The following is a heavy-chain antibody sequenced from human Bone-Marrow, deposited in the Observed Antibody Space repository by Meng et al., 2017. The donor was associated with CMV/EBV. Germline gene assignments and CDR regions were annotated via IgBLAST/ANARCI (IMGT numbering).Heavy chain of an antibody. Sequence: ASVKVSCKASGYTFTGYYMHWVRQAPGQRLEWMGWISGYSGDTNYAQKFQGRVTMTTDTSTSSAYLDLRGLTSDDTAIYYCARGSDWFDPWGQGTLVTVS. CDR3: ARGSDWFDP. V-gene: IGHV1-18*04. CDR2: ISGYSGDT. CDR1: GYTFTGYY. J-gene: IGHJ5*02.